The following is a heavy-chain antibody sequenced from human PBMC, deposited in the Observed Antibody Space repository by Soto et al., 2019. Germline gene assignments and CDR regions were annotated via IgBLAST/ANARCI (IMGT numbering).Heavy chain of an antibody. V-gene: IGHV4-59*08. CDR3: ARGVRFFDWLFPFMDF. CDR1: GGFISDYY. J-gene: IGHJ6*02. CDR2: NYYRGST. Sequence: SETLSLTCTVSGGFISDYYWTWIRQIPGKGLEYIGYNYYRGSTNYNPSLKSRVTISVDMSKKQFSLKLNSVTAADTAVYYCARGVRFFDWLFPFMDFSGQGTTVTVSS. D-gene: IGHD3-9*01.